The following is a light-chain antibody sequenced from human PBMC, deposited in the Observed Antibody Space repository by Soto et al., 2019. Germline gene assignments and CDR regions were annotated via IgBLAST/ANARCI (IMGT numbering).Light chain of an antibody. CDR1: QSLVHRDGNTY. CDR2: KIS. J-gene: IGKJ2*01. Sequence: DIVMTQTPLSALVTLGQPASISCTSIQSLVHRDGNTYLGWFQQRPGQPQGLLIYKISNRFSGVPDRFSGSGAGTDCTLKIDRVEAEDVGVYYCMQGTQGPSTFGQGTRLEI. CDR3: MQGTQGPST. V-gene: IGKV2-24*01.